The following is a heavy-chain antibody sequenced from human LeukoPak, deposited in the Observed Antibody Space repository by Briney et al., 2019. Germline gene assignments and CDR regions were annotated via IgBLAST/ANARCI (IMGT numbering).Heavy chain of an antibody. D-gene: IGHD1-26*01. Sequence: PSETLSLTCTVSGDSITNYYWSWIRQPPRKGLEWIGYVYYSGTTNYNPSLKSRVTISVDTSKNQFSLRMNSVTAADTAVYYCARGKSRGSHIDYWGQGTLVTVSS. CDR1: GDSITNYY. CDR2: VYYSGTT. J-gene: IGHJ4*02. V-gene: IGHV4-59*08. CDR3: ARGKSRGSHIDY.